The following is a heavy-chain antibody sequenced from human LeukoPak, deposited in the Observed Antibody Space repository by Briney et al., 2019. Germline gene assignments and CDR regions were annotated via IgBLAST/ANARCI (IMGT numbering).Heavy chain of an antibody. J-gene: IGHJ6*02. Sequence: GGSLRLFCAASGFTFSSYEMNWVRQAPGKGLEWVSYISSSGSTMYYADSVKGRFTISRDNAKNSLYLQMNSLRAEDTAVYYCARDGYCSGGSCYYYYGMDVWGQGTTVTVSS. CDR2: ISSSGSTM. D-gene: IGHD2-15*01. V-gene: IGHV3-48*03. CDR3: ARDGYCSGGSCYYYYGMDV. CDR1: GFTFSSYE.